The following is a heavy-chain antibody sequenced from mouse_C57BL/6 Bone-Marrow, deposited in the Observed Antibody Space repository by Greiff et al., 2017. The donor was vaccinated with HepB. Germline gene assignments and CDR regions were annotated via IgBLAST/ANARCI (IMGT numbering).Heavy chain of an antibody. CDR2: ISYDGSN. J-gene: IGHJ2*01. CDR3: ARTLYL. V-gene: IGHV3-6*01. Sequence: EVQLQQSGPGLVKPSQSLSLTCSVTGYSITSGYYWHWIRQFPGNKLEWMGYISYDGSNNYNPSLKNRISITRDTSKNQFFLKLNSVTTEDTATYYCARTLYLWGQGTTLTVSS. CDR1: GYSITSGYY. D-gene: IGHD5-1*01.